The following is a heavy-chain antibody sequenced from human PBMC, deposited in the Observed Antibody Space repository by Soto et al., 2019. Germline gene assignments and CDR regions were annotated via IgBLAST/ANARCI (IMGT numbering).Heavy chain of an antibody. CDR1: GFTFSSYG. Sequence: GGSLRLSCAASGFTFSSYGMHWVRQAPGKGLEWVAVISYDGSNKYYADSVKGRFTISRDNSKNTLYLHMNSLRAEDTAVYYYAKNPAAKPYFDYWGQGTRVTVSS. D-gene: IGHD6-13*01. J-gene: IGHJ4*02. CDR3: AKNPAAKPYFDY. V-gene: IGHV3-30*18. CDR2: ISYDGSNK.